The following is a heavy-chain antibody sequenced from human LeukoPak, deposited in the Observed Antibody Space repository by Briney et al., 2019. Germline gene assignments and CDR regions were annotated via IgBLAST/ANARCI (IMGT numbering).Heavy chain of an antibody. CDR1: GFTFSSYS. CDR2: ISSSSSYI. J-gene: IGHJ4*02. CDR3: ARDSVDTAMVTSFDY. V-gene: IGHV3-21*01. D-gene: IGHD5-18*01. Sequence: EPGGSLRLSCAASGFTFSSYSMNWVRQAAGKGLEWVSSISSSSSYIYYADSVKGRFTISRDNAKNSLYLQMNSLRAEDTAVYYCARDSVDTAMVTSFDYWGQGTLVTVSS.